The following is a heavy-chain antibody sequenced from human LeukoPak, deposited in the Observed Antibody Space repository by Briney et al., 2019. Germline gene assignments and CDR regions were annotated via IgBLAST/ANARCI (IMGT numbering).Heavy chain of an antibody. CDR1: GGSFSGYY. J-gene: IGHJ4*02. D-gene: IGHD3-3*01. V-gene: IGHV4-34*01. CDR3: ARASRDFGVVKVPYYFDY. CDR2: INHSGST. Sequence: SETLSLTCAVYGGSFSGYYWSWIRQPSGKGLEWIGEINHSGSTNYNPSLKSRVTISVDTSKNQFSLKLSSVTAADTAVYYCARASRDFGVVKVPYYFDYWGQGTLVTVSS.